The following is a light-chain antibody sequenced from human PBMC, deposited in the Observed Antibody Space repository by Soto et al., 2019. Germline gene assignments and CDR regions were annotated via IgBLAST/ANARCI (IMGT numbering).Light chain of an antibody. Sequence: DIQMTQSPSSLSASVGDRVTITCRASQGISNYLAWYQQKPGKVPKLLIYAASTLQSGVPSRFSGSGSVTYFTLTISSLQPEDVATYCFRKYNSVPGTFGQGTKVEIK. CDR3: RKYNSVPGT. V-gene: IGKV1-27*01. CDR1: QGISNY. J-gene: IGKJ1*01. CDR2: AAS.